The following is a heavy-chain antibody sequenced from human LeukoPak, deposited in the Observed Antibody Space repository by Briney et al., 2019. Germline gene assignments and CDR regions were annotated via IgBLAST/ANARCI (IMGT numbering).Heavy chain of an antibody. J-gene: IGHJ4*02. V-gene: IGHV3-53*01. D-gene: IGHD4/OR15-4a*01. CDR2: IYSDNT. CDR3: AGRAGAYSHPYDY. CDR1: GFTVSSNS. Sequence: GGSLRLSCTVSGFTVSSNSMSWVRQAPGKGLEWVSFIYSDNTHYSDSVRGRFTISRDNSKNTLYLQMNSLRAEDTAVYYCAGRAGAYSHPYDYWGQGTLVTVSS.